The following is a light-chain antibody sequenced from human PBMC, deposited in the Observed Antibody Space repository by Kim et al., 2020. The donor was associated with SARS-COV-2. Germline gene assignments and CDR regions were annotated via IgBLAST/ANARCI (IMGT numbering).Light chain of an antibody. J-gene: IGKJ4*01. CDR2: AAS. V-gene: IGKV1-6*01. CDR3: LQDNTYPLT. Sequence: ASVGDRVTITCRTSQGIRNDLGWYQQRPGKAPKLLIYAASSLQSGVPSRFSGSGSGTDFTLTISSLQPEDFATYYCLQDNTYPLTFGGGTKVDIK. CDR1: QGIRND.